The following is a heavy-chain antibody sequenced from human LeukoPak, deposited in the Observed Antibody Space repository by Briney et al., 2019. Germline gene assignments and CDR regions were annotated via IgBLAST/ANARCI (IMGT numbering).Heavy chain of an antibody. D-gene: IGHD3-16*02. CDR2: IYYSGST. J-gene: IGHJ4*02. CDR3: ARDREYVWGSYRPLTYFDY. CDR1: GGSISSGSYY. V-gene: IGHV4-39*07. Sequence: SETLSLTCTVSGGSISSGSYYWGWIRQPPGRGLEWIGSIYYSGSTYYNASLKSRVTISIDTSKNQFSLRLTSVTAADTAVYYCARDREYVWGSYRPLTYFDYWGQGTLVTVSS.